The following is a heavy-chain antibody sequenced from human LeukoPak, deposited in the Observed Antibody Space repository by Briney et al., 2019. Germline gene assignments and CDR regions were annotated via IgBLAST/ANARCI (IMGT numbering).Heavy chain of an antibody. J-gene: IGHJ4*02. V-gene: IGHV3-9*01. CDR3: AKKAAASGFDY. CDR2: ISWNSGSI. D-gene: IGHD2-2*01. Sequence: PGGSLRLSCAASGFTFDDYAMHWVRQAPGKGLEWVSGISWNSGSIGYADSVKGRFTISRDNAKNSLYLQMNSLRAEDTALYYCAKKAAASGFDYWGQGTLVTASS. CDR1: GFTFDDYA.